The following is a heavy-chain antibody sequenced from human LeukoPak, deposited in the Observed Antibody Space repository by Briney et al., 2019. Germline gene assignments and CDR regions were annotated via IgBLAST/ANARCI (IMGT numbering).Heavy chain of an antibody. CDR3: ARDYYGSGSYWT. Sequence: SETLSLTCTVSGGAISRGDYYWSWIRQPPGKGLEWIGYIYYSGSTYYNPSLKSRVTISVDTSKKQISLRLNSVTAADTAVYYCARDYYGSGSYWTWGQGTLVTVSS. D-gene: IGHD3-10*01. CDR1: GGAISRGDYY. V-gene: IGHV4-30-4*01. CDR2: IYYSGST. J-gene: IGHJ4*02.